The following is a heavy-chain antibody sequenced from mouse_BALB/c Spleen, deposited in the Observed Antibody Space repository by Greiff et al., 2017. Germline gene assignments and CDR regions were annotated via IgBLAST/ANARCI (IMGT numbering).Heavy chain of an antibody. Sequence: EVQGVESGGGLVKPGGSLKLSCAASGFTFSSYAMSWVRQTPEKRLEWVASISSGGSTYYPDSVKGRFTISRDNARNILYLQMSSLRSEDTAMYYCAREGYGNYEAYWGQGTLVTVSA. J-gene: IGHJ3*01. CDR1: GFTFSSYA. CDR3: AREGYGNYEAY. D-gene: IGHD2-10*02. V-gene: IGHV5-6-5*01. CDR2: ISSGGST.